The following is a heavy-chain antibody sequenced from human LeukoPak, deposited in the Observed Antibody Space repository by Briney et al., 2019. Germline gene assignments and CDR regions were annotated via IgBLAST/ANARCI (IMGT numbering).Heavy chain of an antibody. D-gene: IGHD3-22*01. CDR2: IYYSGST. CDR3: ARHNYDSSGYYSNFDY. CDR1: GGSISSSSYY. V-gene: IGHV4-39*01. Sequence: PAETLSLTCTVSGGSISSSSYYWGWVRQPPGKGLEWIESIYYSGSTYYNPSLKSRVTISVDTSKNQFSLKLSSVTAADTAVYYCARHNYDSSGYYSNFDYWGQGTLVTVSS. J-gene: IGHJ4*02.